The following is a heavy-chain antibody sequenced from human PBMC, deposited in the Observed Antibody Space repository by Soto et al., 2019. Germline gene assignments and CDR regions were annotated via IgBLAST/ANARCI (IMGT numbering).Heavy chain of an antibody. CDR1: GGSFSGYY. Sequence: QVQLQQWGAGLLKPSETLSLTCAVYGGSFSGYYWSWIRQPPGKGLEWIGEINHSGSTNYNPSLKGRVTISGDTAKNQFSLKLSSVTAADTAVYYCARAFGAAATFDSWGQGTLVTVSS. D-gene: IGHD2-2*01. CDR2: INHSGST. CDR3: ARAFGAAATFDS. V-gene: IGHV4-34*01. J-gene: IGHJ4*02.